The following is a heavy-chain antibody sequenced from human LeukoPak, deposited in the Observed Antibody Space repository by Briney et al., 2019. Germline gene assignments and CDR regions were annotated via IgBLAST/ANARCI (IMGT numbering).Heavy chain of an antibody. J-gene: IGHJ5*02. Sequence: PSETLSLTCAVYGGSFSGYYWSWIRQPPGKGLEWIGEINHSGSTNYNPSLKSRVTISVDTSKNQFSLQLNSVTPEDTAVYYCARDDIKAVTTLDNWFDPWGQGTLVTVSS. V-gene: IGHV4-34*01. CDR3: ARDDIKAVTTLDNWFDP. CDR1: GGSFSGYY. CDR2: INHSGST. D-gene: IGHD4-17*01.